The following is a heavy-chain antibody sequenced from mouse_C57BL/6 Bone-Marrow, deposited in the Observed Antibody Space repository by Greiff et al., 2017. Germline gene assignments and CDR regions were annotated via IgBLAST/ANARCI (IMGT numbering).Heavy chain of an antibody. J-gene: IGHJ4*01. Sequence: EVQVVESGGGLVQPGGSMKLSCVASGFTFSNYWMNWVRQSPEKGLEWVARIRLKSDNYATHYAESVKGRFTISRDDSKSSVYLQMNNLRAEDTGIYYCTGANDGYSAMDYWGQGTSVTVSS. V-gene: IGHV6-3*01. CDR1: GFTFSNYW. CDR3: TGANDGYSAMDY. CDR2: IRLKSDNYAT. D-gene: IGHD2-3*01.